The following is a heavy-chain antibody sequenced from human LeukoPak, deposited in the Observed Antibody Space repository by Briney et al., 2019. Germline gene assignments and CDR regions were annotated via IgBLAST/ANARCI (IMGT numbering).Heavy chain of an antibody. D-gene: IGHD3-10*01. CDR2: ISYDGSNK. CDR3: AKDRGYGSGGADY. J-gene: IGHJ4*02. Sequence: PGGSLRLSCAASGFTFSSHGMHWDRHAPGKGLEWEAVISYDGSNKYHADSVKGRFTISRDNSKNTLYLQMNSLRAEDTGVYYCAKDRGYGSGGADYWGQGTLVTVSS. V-gene: IGHV3-30*18. CDR1: GFTFSSHG.